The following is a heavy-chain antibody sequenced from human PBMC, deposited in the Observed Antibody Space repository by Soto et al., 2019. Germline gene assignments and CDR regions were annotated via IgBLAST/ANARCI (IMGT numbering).Heavy chain of an antibody. V-gene: IGHV1-46*03. J-gene: IGHJ4*02. CDR3: VRETYYYYSSGYYPDY. CDR1: GYTCTIYY. CDR2: INPSGGST. Sequence: ASVKVSCKASGYTCTIYYMHWVRQAPGQGLEWMGIINPSGGSTSYAQKFQGRVTMTRDTSTSTVYMELSSLRSEDTAVYYCVRETYYYYSSGYYPDYWGQGARVTVAS. D-gene: IGHD3-22*01.